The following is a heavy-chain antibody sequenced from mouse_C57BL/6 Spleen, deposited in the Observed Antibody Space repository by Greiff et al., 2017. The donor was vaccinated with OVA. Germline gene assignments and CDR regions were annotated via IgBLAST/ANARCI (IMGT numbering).Heavy chain of an antibody. Sequence: VQLQQSGAELVKPGASVKLSCKASGYTFTEYTIHWVKQRSGQGLEWIGWFYPGSGSIKYNEKFKDKATLTADKSSSTVYMELSRLTSEDSAVYFCARHARPYDCYYGWYFDVWGTGTTVTVSS. CDR3: ARHARPYDCYYGWYFDV. CDR2: FYPGSGSI. J-gene: IGHJ1*03. V-gene: IGHV1-62-2*01. CDR1: GYTFTEYT. D-gene: IGHD2-3*01.